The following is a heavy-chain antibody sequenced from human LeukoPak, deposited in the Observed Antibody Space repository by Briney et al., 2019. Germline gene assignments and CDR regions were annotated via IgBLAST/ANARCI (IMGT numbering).Heavy chain of an antibody. D-gene: IGHD2-15*01. Sequence: SETLSLTXTVSGGSISSYYWSWIRQPPGKGMEWIGYIYYSGSTNYNPSLKSRVTISVDTSKNQFSLKLSSVIAADTAVYYCAGQYCSGGSCQLDYWGQGTLVTVSS. V-gene: IGHV4-59*01. CDR2: IYYSGST. CDR1: GGSISSYY. CDR3: AGQYCSGGSCQLDY. J-gene: IGHJ4*02.